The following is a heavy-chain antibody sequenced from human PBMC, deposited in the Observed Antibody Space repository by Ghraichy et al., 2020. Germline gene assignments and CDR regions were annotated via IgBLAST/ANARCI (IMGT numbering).Heavy chain of an antibody. CDR1: GGFSYTSGYY. D-gene: IGHD3-10*01. Sequence: SETLSLTCTVSGGFSYTSGYYWSWIRQPAGKGLEWIGRISSGGTTSYNPSLRGPFSISIDGSRNQISLRLNSVTAADTAVYFCARGKGRHMVQEIWGQGTQVTVSS. CDR2: ISSGGTT. V-gene: IGHV4-61*02. J-gene: IGHJ1*01. CDR3: ARGKGRHMVQEI.